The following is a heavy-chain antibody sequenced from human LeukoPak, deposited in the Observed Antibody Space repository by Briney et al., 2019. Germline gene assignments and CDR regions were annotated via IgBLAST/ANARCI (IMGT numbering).Heavy chain of an antibody. D-gene: IGHD3-10*01. V-gene: IGHV1-18*01. J-gene: IGHJ4*02. Sequence: GASVKVSCKASGYTFTSYGISWVRQAPGQGLEWMGWISAYNGNTNYAQKLQGRVTMTTDTSTSTAYMELRSLRSDDTAVYYCARDVYGFGEYPLGYWGQGTLVTVSS. CDR2: ISAYNGNT. CDR3: ARDVYGFGEYPLGY. CDR1: GYTFTSYG.